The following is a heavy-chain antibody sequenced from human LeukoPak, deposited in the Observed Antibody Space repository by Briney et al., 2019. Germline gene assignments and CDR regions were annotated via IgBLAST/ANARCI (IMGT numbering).Heavy chain of an antibody. CDR2: INHSGST. CDR3: ARDSSSFDY. CDR1: GGSFSGYY. V-gene: IGHV4-34*01. D-gene: IGHD6-6*01. Sequence: PSETLSLTCAVYGGSFSGYYWSWIRQPPGKGLEWIGEINHSGSTTYNPSLKSRVTMSVDTSKNQFSLKLSSVTAADTAVYYCARDSSSFDYWGQGTLVTVSS. J-gene: IGHJ4*02.